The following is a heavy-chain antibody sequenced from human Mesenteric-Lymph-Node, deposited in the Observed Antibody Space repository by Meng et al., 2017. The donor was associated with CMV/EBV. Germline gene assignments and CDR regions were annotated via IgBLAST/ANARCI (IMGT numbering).Heavy chain of an antibody. J-gene: IGHJ4*02. CDR3: ARGTRSPDY. Sequence: ASVKVSCKASGYTFTSYDINWVRQAPGQGLEWMGIINPSDGSTSYAQKFQGRVTMTTDTSTSTAYMELTSLRSEDTAVYYCARGTRSPDYWGQGTLVTVSS. CDR2: INPSDGST. D-gene: IGHD2-8*01. V-gene: IGHV1-46*01. CDR1: GYTFTSYD.